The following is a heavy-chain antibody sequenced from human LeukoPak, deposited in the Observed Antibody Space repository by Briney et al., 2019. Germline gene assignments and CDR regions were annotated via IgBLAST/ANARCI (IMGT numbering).Heavy chain of an antibody. Sequence: PSETLSLTCTVSGGSINSYYWTWIRQPPGKGLEWIGYIYYSGSTDYNPSLKSRVTISVDTSKNLFSLKLSSVTAADTAVYYCARDLVTVTKGFDIWGQGTMVSVSS. CDR2: IYYSGST. V-gene: IGHV4-59*01. CDR1: GGSINSYY. CDR3: ARDLVTVTKGFDI. J-gene: IGHJ3*02. D-gene: IGHD4-17*01.